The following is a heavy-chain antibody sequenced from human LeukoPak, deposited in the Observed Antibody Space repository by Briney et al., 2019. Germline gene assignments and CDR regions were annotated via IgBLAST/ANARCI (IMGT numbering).Heavy chain of an antibody. CDR1: GGSISSYF. CDR2: IYYSGST. J-gene: IGHJ3*02. CDR3: ARETYYYDSSGYLSHGAFDI. V-gene: IGHV4-59*01. Sequence: SETLSLTCTVSGGSISSYFWTWMRQPPGKGLEWIGYIYYSGSTNYNPSLKSRVTISVDTSKNQFSLKLSSVPAADTAVYYCARETYYYDSSGYLSHGAFDIWGQGTMVTVSS. D-gene: IGHD3-22*01.